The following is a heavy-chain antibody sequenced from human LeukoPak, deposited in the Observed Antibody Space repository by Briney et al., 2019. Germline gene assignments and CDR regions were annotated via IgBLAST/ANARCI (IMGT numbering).Heavy chain of an antibody. CDR3: ARGDCSSTSCYGGEFGY. D-gene: IGHD2-2*01. J-gene: IGHJ4*02. CDR2: IYYSGST. Sequence: PSETLSLTCTVSGGSISSSSYYWGWIRQPPGKGLEWIGSIYYSGSTYYNPSLKSRVTISVDTSKNQFSLKLSSVTAADTAVYYCARGDCSSTSCYGGEFGYWGQGTLVTVSS. CDR1: GGSISSSSYY. V-gene: IGHV4-39*07.